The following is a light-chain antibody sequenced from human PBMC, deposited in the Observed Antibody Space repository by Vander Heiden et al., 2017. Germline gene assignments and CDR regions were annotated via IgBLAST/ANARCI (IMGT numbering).Light chain of an antibody. Sequence: VLMQSPGTLSLSPGERATLSCRASQSVSSNYLAWYQHRPGQAPRLLIYGASSSASGIPDRFSGCGTGTGFTLTISRLEPEDFAVYYCQQYSSSTITFGQGTRLEMK. CDR1: QSVSSNY. CDR3: QQYSSSTIT. V-gene: IGKV3-20*01. CDR2: GAS. J-gene: IGKJ5*01.